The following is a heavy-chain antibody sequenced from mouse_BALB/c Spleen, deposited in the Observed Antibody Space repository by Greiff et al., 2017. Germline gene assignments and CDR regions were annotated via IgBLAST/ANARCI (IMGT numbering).Heavy chain of an antibody. Sequence: DVKLVESGGGLVQPGGSRKLSCAASGFTFSSFGMHWVRQAPEKGLEWVAYISSGSSTTYYADTVKGRFTISRDNPKNTLFLQMTSLRSEDTAMYYCARSGLRYAMDYWGQGTSVTVSS. V-gene: IGHV5-17*02. CDR2: ISSGSSTT. J-gene: IGHJ4*01. CDR1: GFTFSSFG. D-gene: IGHD2-2*01. CDR3: ARSGLRYAMDY.